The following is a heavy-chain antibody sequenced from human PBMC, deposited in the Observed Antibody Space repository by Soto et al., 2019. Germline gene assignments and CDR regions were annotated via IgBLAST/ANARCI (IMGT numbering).Heavy chain of an antibody. V-gene: IGHV3-66*01. CDR1: GFTFSDYY. CDR2: IYSGGTI. Sequence: VQLVESGGDLVKPGGSLRLSCAASGFTFSDYYMTWIRQAPGKGLEWVSVIYSGGTIYYADSVKGRFTISRDTSKNTLYLQMNSLRGDDTAVYYCHGYGYWGQGTLVTVSS. D-gene: IGHD5-12*01. CDR3: HGYGY. J-gene: IGHJ4*02.